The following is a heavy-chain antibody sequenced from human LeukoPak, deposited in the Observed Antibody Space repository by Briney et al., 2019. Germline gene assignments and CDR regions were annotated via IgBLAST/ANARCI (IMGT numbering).Heavy chain of an antibody. CDR2: IKRKSDGGTT. CDR3: TTAKHYASGKNDY. D-gene: IGHD3-10*01. V-gene: IGHV3-15*07. Sequence: GGSLRLSCAASGFTFSNAWMNWVRQAPGKGLEWVGRIKRKSDGGTTDYAAPMKGRFTISRDDSKNTLYLQVNSLKTEDTAVYYCTTAKHYASGKNDYWGQGALVTVSS. CDR1: GFTFSNAW. J-gene: IGHJ4*02.